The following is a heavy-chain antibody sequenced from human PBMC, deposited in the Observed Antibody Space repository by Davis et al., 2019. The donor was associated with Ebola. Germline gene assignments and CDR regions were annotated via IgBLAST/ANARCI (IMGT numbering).Heavy chain of an antibody. D-gene: IGHD3-3*01. J-gene: IGHJ6*02. Sequence: GESLKISCAASGFTFSYNSMNWVRQAPGKGLEWVSSISGSSTYIFYADSVKGRFTISRDNAKNSLYLQMNSLSAEDTAVYYCARGLMLSERSGSQVGLDVLGQGTTVTVS. CDR3: ARGLMLSERSGSQVGLDV. CDR2: ISGSSTYI. V-gene: IGHV3-21*01. CDR1: GFTFSYNS.